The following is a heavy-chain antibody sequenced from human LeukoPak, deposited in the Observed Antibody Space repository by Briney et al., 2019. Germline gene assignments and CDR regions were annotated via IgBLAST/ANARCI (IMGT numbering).Heavy chain of an antibody. J-gene: IGHJ4*02. D-gene: IGHD4-23*01. V-gene: IGHV5-51*01. CDR3: ASKGIYGGIYGGLSY. Sequence: GESLKISCKGSGYSFTSYWIGWVRQMPGKGLEWMGIIYPGDSDTRYSPSFQGQVTISADKSISTAYLQWSSLKASDTAMYYCASKGIYGGIYGGLSYWGQGTLVTVSS. CDR1: GYSFTSYW. CDR2: IYPGDSDT.